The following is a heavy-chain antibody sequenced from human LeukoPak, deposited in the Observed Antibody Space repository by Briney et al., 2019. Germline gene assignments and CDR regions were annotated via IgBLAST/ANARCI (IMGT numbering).Heavy chain of an antibody. Sequence: GGSLRLSCTASGFSLSDYWMNWVRQAPGKGLEWVSGINWNSGSIGYADSVKGRFTISRDNAKNSLYLQMNSLRAEDTALYYCAKDIGSSGYYYPDYWGQGTLVTVSS. D-gene: IGHD3-22*01. CDR3: AKDIGSSGYYYPDY. CDR1: GFSLSDYW. J-gene: IGHJ4*02. CDR2: INWNSGSI. V-gene: IGHV3-9*01.